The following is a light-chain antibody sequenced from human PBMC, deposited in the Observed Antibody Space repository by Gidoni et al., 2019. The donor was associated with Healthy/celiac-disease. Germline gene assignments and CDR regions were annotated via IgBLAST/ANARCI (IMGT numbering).Light chain of an antibody. J-gene: IGKJ4*01. CDR2: DAS. Sequence: DIQMTQSPSSLSASVGDRVTITCQASQDISNYLNWYQQKPGKAPKLLIYDASNLETGVPSRFSGSGSGTDFTFTISSLQPEGIATYYCQQYDNLPPRITFGGGTKVEIK. V-gene: IGKV1-33*01. CDR3: QQYDNLPPRIT. CDR1: QDISNY.